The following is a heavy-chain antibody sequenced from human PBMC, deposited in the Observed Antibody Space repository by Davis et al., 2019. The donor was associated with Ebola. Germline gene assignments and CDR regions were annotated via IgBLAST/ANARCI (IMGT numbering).Heavy chain of an antibody. Sequence: SVKVSCKASGYTFTSYGISWVRQAPGQGLEWMGGIIPIFDTANYAQKFQGRVTITADESTSTAYMELSSLRSEDTAVYYCARGGFRGFTMVQGAPFYYGMDVWGQGTTVTVSS. V-gene: IGHV1-69*13. J-gene: IGHJ6*02. CDR1: GYTFTSYG. CDR2: IIPIFDTA. CDR3: ARGGFRGFTMVQGAPFYYGMDV. D-gene: IGHD3-10*01.